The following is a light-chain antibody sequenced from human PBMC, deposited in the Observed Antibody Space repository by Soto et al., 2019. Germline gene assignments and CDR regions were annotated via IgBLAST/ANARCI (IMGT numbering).Light chain of an antibody. CDR3: QQSLNFPWT. Sequence: DIQMTQSPSSVSASVGDRVIITCRASQGISSWLAWYQQKPGKAPKLLIQVASSLQSGVPSRFSGSGSGTVFTLTISRLQPDDFAPYYCQQSLNFPWTFGQGTRVDLK. V-gene: IGKV1-12*01. J-gene: IGKJ1*01. CDR2: VAS. CDR1: QGISSW.